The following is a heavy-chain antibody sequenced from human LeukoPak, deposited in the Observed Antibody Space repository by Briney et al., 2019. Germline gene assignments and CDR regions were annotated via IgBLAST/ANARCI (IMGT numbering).Heavy chain of an antibody. CDR3: ARDEGYGDYVD. J-gene: IGHJ4*02. CDR1: GFTVSSNY. CDR2: ISGSGSYI. V-gene: IGHV3-21*01. Sequence: GGSLRLSCAASGFTVSSNYMSWVRQAPGKGLEWVSSISGSGSYIYYADSVKGRFTISKDNADNSLFLQMSSLRAEDTAVYYCARDEGYGDYVDWGQGTLVTVSS. D-gene: IGHD4-17*01.